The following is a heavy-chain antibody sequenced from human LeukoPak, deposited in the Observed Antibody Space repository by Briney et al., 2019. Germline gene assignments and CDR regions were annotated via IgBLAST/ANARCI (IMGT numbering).Heavy chain of an antibody. CDR2: IYPGDSDT. CDR3: ASGSLTTATGGWFDP. J-gene: IGHJ5*02. Sequence: GESLKISCKGPGYRFSNYWIAWVRQMPGKGLEWMGIIYPGDSDTRYTPAFQGQVTISADKSISTAYLQWSSLRASDTAMYYCASGSLTTATGGWFDPWGQGTLVTVSS. CDR1: GYRFSNYW. D-gene: IGHD4-17*01. V-gene: IGHV5-51*01.